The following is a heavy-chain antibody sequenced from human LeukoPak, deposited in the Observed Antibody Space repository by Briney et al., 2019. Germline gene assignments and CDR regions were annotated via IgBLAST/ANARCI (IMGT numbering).Heavy chain of an antibody. CDR3: AKDFSLPSGSYYVLRPGIDY. D-gene: IGHD1-26*01. J-gene: IGHJ4*02. CDR2: IRYDGSNK. CDR1: GFTFSSYG. Sequence: PGGSLRLSCAASGFTFSSYGMHWVRQAPGKGLEWVAFIRYDGSNKYYADSVKGRFTISRDNSKNTLYLQMNSLRAEDTAVYYCAKDFSLPSGSYYVLRPGIDYWGQGTLVTVSS. V-gene: IGHV3-30*02.